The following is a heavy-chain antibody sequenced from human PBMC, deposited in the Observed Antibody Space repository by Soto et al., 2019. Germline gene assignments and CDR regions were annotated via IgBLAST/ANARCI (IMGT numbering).Heavy chain of an antibody. J-gene: IGHJ6*02. CDR1: GFTFSSYA. CDR2: ISGSGGST. V-gene: IGHV3-23*01. CDR3: AKVVYPYYYYYGMDV. Sequence: PGGSLRLSCAASGFTFSSYAMSWVRQAPGKGLEWVSAISGSGGSTYYADSVKGRFTISRDNSKNTLYLQMNSLRAEDTAVYYCAKVVYPYYYYYGMDVWGQGTTVTVSS. D-gene: IGHD6-6*01.